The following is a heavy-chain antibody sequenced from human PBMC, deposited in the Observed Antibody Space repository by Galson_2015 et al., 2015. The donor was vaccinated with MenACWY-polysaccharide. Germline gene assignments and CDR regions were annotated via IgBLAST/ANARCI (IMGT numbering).Heavy chain of an antibody. J-gene: IGHJ3*02. CDR3: ARGAYSSFDI. V-gene: IGHV6-1*01. D-gene: IGHD2-15*01. CDR2: TYRGSN. Sequence: CAISGDSVSNNHVAWNWIRRSPSRGLEWLGRTYRGSNQYAASMRGRIAINSDTSTNQFSLQLSSVTPEDTGLYYCARGAYSSFDIGGQGTMVTVSS. CDR1: GDSVSNNHVA.